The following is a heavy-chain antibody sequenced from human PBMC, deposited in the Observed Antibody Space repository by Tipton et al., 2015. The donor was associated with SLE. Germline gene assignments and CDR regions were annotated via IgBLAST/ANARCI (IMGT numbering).Heavy chain of an antibody. D-gene: IGHD3-10*01. Sequence: TLSLTCTVSGGSISSGDFYWSWIRQPPGKGLEWIGEINHSGSTNYNPSLKSRVTISVDTSKNQFSLKLSSVTAADTAAYYCARVGFYGSGRTWDMDVWGNGTTVTVSS. V-gene: IGHV4-39*07. CDR2: INHSGST. J-gene: IGHJ6*03. CDR3: ARVGFYGSGRTWDMDV. CDR1: GGSISSGDFY.